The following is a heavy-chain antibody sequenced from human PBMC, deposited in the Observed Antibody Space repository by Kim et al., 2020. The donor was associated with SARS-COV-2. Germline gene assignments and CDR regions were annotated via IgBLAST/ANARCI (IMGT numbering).Heavy chain of an antibody. CDR2: IYYSGST. V-gene: IGHV4-39*07. J-gene: IGHJ4*02. Sequence: SETLSLTCTVSGGSISSSSYYWGWIRQPPGKGLEWIGSIYYSGSTYYNPSLESRVTISVDTSKNQFSLKLSSVTAADTAVYYCARVGEDGFRASGYYYEEVYWGQGTLVTVSS. D-gene: IGHD3-22*01. CDR3: ARVGEDGFRASGYYYEEVY. CDR1: GGSISSSSYY.